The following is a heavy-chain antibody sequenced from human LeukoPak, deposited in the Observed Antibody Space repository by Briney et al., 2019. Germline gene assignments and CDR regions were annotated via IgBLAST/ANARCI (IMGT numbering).Heavy chain of an antibody. CDR1: GFTFSSYW. D-gene: IGHD3-16*01. J-gene: IGHJ4*02. CDR3: ARDAILYYFDY. V-gene: IGHV3-7*01. Sequence: PGGSLRLSCAASGFTFSSYWMSWVRQAPGKGLEWVANIKQDGSEKYYVDSVKGRLTISRDNAKNSPYLQMNSLRAEDTAVCYCARDAILYYFDYWGQGTLVTVSS. CDR2: IKQDGSEK.